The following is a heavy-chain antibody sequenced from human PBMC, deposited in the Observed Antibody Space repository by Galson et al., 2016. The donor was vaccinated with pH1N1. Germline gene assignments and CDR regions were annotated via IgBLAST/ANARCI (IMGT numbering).Heavy chain of an antibody. V-gene: IGHV1-69*13. Sequence: SVKVSCKASGGVFTFSSNAISWVRQAPGQGLEWMGRLTPMFPTPKFAQKFQGRITITADESTYTAYLELSSLTFEDTAVYYCAREPYLFGSGSDSWGQGTLVTVSS. D-gene: IGHD3-10*01. J-gene: IGHJ4*02. CDR1: GGVFTFSSNA. CDR3: AREPYLFGSGSDS. CDR2: LTPMFPTP.